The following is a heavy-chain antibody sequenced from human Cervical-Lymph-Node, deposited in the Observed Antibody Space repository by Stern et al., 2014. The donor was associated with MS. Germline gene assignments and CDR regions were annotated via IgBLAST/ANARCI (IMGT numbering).Heavy chain of an antibody. CDR3: ARGGYSSSYYRFDP. V-gene: IGHV1-2*02. J-gene: IGHJ5*02. CDR2: IHPKSGDT. D-gene: IGHD6-13*01. Sequence: QVQLVQSGAEVKKPGASVKVYCEASGYTFNDYYLHWVRQAPGQGLEWMGWIHPKSGDTKYVQNFQGRFTMTRDTSTSTVFMELSRLTSDDTAVYYCARGGYSSSYYRFDPWGQGTLVIVSS. CDR1: GYTFNDYY.